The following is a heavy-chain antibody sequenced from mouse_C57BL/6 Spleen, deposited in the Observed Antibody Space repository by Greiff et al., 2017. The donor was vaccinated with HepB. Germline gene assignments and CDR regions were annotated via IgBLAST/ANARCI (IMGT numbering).Heavy chain of an antibody. CDR1: GYSFTGYY. J-gene: IGHJ3*01. CDR3: ARLDYDGAY. V-gene: IGHV1-42*01. D-gene: IGHD2-4*01. Sequence: EVQLQQSGPELVKPGASVKISCKASGYSFTGYYMNWVKQSPEKSLEWIGEINPSTGGTTYNQKFKAKATLTVDKSSSTAYMQLKSLTSEDSAVYYCARLDYDGAYWGQGTLVTVSA. CDR2: INPSTGGT.